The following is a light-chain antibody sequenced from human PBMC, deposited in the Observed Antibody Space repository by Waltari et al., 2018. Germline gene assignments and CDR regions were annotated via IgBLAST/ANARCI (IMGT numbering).Light chain of an antibody. J-gene: IGLJ2*01. CDR1: SSDVGASDY. Sequence: QSALTQPASMSGSPGQSIPLSCSGTSSDVGASDYVAWYQQHPAKAPKLIIYEVSHRPPGVSDRFSGSKSGSTASLTISGLQAEDEATYYCSSYRGSSTLVVFGGGTKLTVL. V-gene: IGLV2-14*01. CDR2: EVS. CDR3: SSYRGSSTLVV.